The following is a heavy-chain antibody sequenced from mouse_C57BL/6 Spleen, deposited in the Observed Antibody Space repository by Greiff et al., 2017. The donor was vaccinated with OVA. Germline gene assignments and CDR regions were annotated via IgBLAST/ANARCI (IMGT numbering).Heavy chain of an antibody. V-gene: IGHV1-4*01. CDR2: INPSSGYT. Sequence: VQLVESGAELARPGASVKMSCKASGYTFTSYTMHWVKQRPGQGLEWIGYINPSSGYTKYNQKFKDKATLTADKSSSTAYMQLSSLTSEDSAVYYCAREGDSTLDYWGQGTTLTVSS. CDR3: AREGDSTLDY. CDR1: GYTFTSYT. D-gene: IGHD3-3*01. J-gene: IGHJ2*01.